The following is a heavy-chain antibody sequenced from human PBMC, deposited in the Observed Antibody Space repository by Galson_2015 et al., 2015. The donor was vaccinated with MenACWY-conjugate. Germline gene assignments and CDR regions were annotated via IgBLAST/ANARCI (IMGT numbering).Heavy chain of an antibody. Sequence: SLRLSRAGSGFTFGTNWMYWVRQAPGKGLEWVANIKEDGSVKYYVDSVKGRFTISRDNSRNSLYLQMNSLSVEDTAVYYCAREYYGWGGFWPWGQGTLVIISS. CDR3: AREYYGWGGFWP. D-gene: IGHD3-16*01. CDR1: GFTFGTNW. CDR2: IKEDGSVK. J-gene: IGHJ4*02. V-gene: IGHV3-7*05.